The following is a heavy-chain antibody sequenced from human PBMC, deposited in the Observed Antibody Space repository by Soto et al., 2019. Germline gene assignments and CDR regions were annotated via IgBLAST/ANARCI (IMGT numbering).Heavy chain of an antibody. J-gene: IGHJ6*02. V-gene: IGHV1-69*06. CDR1: GGTFSSYA. CDR2: IIPIFGTA. Sequence: QVQLVQSGAEVKKPGSSVKVSCKASGGTFSSYAISWVRQAPGQGLEWMGGIIPIFGTANYAQKFQGRVTITADKSTSTAYMELSSLRSEDTAVYYCARDGGDGYNWDYYYGMDVWGQGTTVTVSS. D-gene: IGHD1-1*01. CDR3: ARDGGDGYNWDYYYGMDV.